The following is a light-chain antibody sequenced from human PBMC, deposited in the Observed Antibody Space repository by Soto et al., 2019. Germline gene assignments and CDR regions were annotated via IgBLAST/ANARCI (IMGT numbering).Light chain of an antibody. CDR2: AAS. J-gene: IGKJ5*01. Sequence: DIQMTQSPSSLSASVGDRVTITCRASRTISSYLNWYQQKPGKAPNLLIYAASNLQGGVPSRFSGSGSGTDFTLTISSLHSEDFATYYCQQYYSYLITFGQGTRLEIK. V-gene: IGKV1-39*01. CDR3: QQYYSYLIT. CDR1: RTISSY.